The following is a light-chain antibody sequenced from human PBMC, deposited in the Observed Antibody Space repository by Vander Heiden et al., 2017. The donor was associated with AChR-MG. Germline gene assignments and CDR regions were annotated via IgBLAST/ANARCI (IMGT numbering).Light chain of an antibody. J-gene: IGKJ4*01. CDR3: QLSGNSHPLT. V-gene: IGKV3-20*01. CDR1: QSLRTSY. CDR2: GAS. Sequence: EIVLTQSPGTLSLSPGERATLSCRASQSLRTSYLAWYQQKPGQAPRLLIYGASSRATGIPDRFSGSGCGTDFTLTISRREPEDFAVYYCQLSGNSHPLTFGGGTKVEI.